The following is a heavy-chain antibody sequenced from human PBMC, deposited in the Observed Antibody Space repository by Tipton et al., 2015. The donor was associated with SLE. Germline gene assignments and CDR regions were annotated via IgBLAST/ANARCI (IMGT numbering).Heavy chain of an antibody. D-gene: IGHD6-19*01. Sequence: QSGPEVKKPGESLRISCKGSGYSFTSYWISWVRQMPGKGLEWMGRIDPSDSYTNYSPSFQGHVTISADKSISTAYLQWSSLKASDTAMYYCAREEGYSSALDAFDIWGQGTMVTVSS. CDR2: IDPSDSYT. V-gene: IGHV5-10-1*01. CDR1: GYSFTSYW. CDR3: AREEGYSSALDAFDI. J-gene: IGHJ3*02.